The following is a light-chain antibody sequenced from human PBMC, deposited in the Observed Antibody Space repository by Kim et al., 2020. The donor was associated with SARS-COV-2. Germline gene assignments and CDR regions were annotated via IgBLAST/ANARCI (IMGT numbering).Light chain of an antibody. CDR1: QDIYNY. V-gene: IGKV1-33*01. Sequence: DIQMTQSPSSLSASVRDRVTITCQASQDIYNYLNWYQQKPGKAPKLLIYDASNLETGVPSRFSGSGSGTDFTFTISSLQPEDIATYYCQQYDNLPITFGQGTRLEIK. J-gene: IGKJ5*01. CDR2: DAS. CDR3: QQYDNLPIT.